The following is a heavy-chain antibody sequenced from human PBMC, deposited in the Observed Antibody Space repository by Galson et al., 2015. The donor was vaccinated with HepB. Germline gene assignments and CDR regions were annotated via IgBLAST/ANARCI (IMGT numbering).Heavy chain of an antibody. Sequence: SLRLSCAASGFTFSSYGMNRVRQAPGKGLEWVATICVDGTNKYYADSVKGRFTISRDNSKNTLSLQMNSLRADDTAVYYCAREGDPHIYWSALDFWGQGILVTVSS. V-gene: IGHV3-33*01. CDR1: GFTFSSYG. CDR2: ICVDGTNK. CDR3: AREGDPHIYWSALDF. D-gene: IGHD3-3*01. J-gene: IGHJ4*02.